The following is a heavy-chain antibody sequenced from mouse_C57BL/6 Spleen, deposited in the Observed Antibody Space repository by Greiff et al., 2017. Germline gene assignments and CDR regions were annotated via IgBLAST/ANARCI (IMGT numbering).Heavy chain of an antibody. CDR1: GYTFTSYW. J-gene: IGHJ4*01. CDR2: IHPNSGST. V-gene: IGHV1-64*01. Sequence: QVQLQQPGAELVKPGASVKLSCKASGYTFTSYWMPWVKQRPGQGLEWIGMIHPNSGSTNYNEKFKSKATLTVDKSSSPAYMQLSSLTSEDSAVXYGARDRGGVPNPLYAMDYWGQGTSVTVSS. D-gene: IGHD2-14*01. CDR3: ARDRGGVPNPLYAMDY.